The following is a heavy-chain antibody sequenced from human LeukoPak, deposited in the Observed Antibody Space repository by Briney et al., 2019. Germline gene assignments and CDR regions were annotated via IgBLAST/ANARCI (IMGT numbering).Heavy chain of an antibody. V-gene: IGHV4-59*01. Sequence: ASETLSLTCTVSGGSISSYYWSWIRQPPGKGLEWIGYIYYSGSTNYNPSLKSRVTISIDTSKNQFSLKLSSVTAADTAVYYCARVAVAGTWALWYWGQGTLVIVSS. CDR2: IYYSGST. J-gene: IGHJ4*02. CDR3: ARVAVAGTWALWY. D-gene: IGHD6-19*01. CDR1: GGSISSYY.